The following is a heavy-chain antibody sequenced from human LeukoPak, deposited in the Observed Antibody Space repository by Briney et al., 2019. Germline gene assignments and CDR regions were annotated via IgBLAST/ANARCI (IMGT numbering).Heavy chain of an antibody. V-gene: IGHV4-59*01. CDR3: ATEGGYCGGDCYFY. CDR2: IYYSGSA. CDR1: GSSISSYY. Sequence: PSETLSLTCTVSGSSISSYYWSWIRQPPGKGLEWIGHIYYSGSANYNPSLKSRVTISVDTSKNQFSLKLSSVTAADTAVYYCATEGGYCGGDCYFYWGSGALVTVSS. D-gene: IGHD2-21*02. J-gene: IGHJ4*02.